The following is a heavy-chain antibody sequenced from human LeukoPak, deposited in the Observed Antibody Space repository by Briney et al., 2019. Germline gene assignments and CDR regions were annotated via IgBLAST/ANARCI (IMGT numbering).Heavy chain of an antibody. CDR1: GIPFSDYY. Sequence: GGSLRLSCVVSGIPFSDYYMNWIRKAPGKGLEWISYISSSSSYTDYADSVKGRFTISRDNAKSALYLQMHSLRLEDTAVYYCAAGTAADFWGQGTMVTVSS. V-gene: IGHV3-11*03. CDR3: AAGTAADF. CDR2: ISSSSSYT. J-gene: IGHJ4*02. D-gene: IGHD6-13*01.